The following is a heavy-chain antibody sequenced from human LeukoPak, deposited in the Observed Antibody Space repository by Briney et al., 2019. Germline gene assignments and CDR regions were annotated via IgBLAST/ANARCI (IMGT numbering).Heavy chain of an antibody. Sequence: PGGSLRLSWAGSGVTFSSYWMHWVREAPGGGVVWVSRLNSDGSDTIYADSVEGRFTISRDNAKNTLYLQMNSLRPEDTSVYYCAKVRSYYGSRSPFDYWGQGSLVTVSS. V-gene: IGHV3-74*01. CDR3: AKVRSYYGSRSPFDY. J-gene: IGHJ4*02. D-gene: IGHD3-10*01. CDR1: GVTFSSYW. CDR2: LNSDGSDT.